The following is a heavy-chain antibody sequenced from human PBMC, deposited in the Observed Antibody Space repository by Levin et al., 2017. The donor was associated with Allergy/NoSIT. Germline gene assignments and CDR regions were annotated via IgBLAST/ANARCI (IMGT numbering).Heavy chain of an antibody. CDR2: ITADGSGT. Sequence: LSLTCAVSGFTFRSDWMHWVRQAPGKGLVWVSHITADGSGTSYAESVRGRFTISRDNAKNTVYLEMNSLRVEDTAVYYCFVFVADIASDYWGQGTLVTVSS. J-gene: IGHJ4*02. CDR1: GFTFRSDW. D-gene: IGHD2-15*01. CDR3: FVFVADIASDY. V-gene: IGHV3-74*01.